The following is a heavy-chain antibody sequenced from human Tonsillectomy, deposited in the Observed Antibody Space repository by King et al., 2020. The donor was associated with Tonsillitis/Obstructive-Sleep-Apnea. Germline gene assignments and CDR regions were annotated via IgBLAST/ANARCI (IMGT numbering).Heavy chain of an antibody. D-gene: IGHD4-23*01. Sequence: EVQRVESGGGLVQPGESLRLSCAASGFTFSSYVMSWVRQTPGKGLEWVAAISGSGGSTSYADSVKGRFTISRDNSRNTLYLQMNSLRAEDAAVYYCARDDGGTVVTSFDRWGQGTLVTVSS. CDR2: ISGSGGST. J-gene: IGHJ4*02. V-gene: IGHV3-23*04. CDR1: GFTFSSYV. CDR3: ARDDGGTVVTSFDR.